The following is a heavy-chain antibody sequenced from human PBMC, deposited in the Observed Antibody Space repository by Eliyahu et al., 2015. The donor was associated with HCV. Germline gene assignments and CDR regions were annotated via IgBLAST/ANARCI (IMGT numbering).Heavy chain of an antibody. V-gene: IGHV4-61*01. CDR3: ASYLAGAGGRSY. J-gene: IGHJ4*02. Sequence: QVQLQESGPGLVKPSETLSLTCTVSGGSVSSGSYHWSWIRQPPGKGLEWIGHTHNSEIINYNPSLKSRVTISIDTSKNQMFLMLTSATPADTAVYYCASYLAGAGGRSYWGQGSLVTVSA. CDR1: GGSVSSGSYH. D-gene: IGHD1-26*01. CDR2: THNSEII.